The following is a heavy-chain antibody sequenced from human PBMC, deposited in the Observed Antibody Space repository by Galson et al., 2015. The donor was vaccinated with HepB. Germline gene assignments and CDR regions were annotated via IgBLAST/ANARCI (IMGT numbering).Heavy chain of an antibody. V-gene: IGHV3-74*01. CDR2: IRSDETTA. D-gene: IGHD3-10*01. J-gene: IGHJ6*02. CDR3: ASDAYGSGTNQSALDV. Sequence: SLRLSCAASGFTFSRYWMHWVRQAPGKGLVWVSRIRSDETTASYADSVKGRFTISRDNAKNTLYLQMNSLRAEDTAVYYCASDAYGSGTNQSALDVWGQWTPVTVSS. CDR1: GFTFSRYW.